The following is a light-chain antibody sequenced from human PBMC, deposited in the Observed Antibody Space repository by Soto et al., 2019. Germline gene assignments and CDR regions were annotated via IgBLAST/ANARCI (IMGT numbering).Light chain of an antibody. J-gene: IGLJ2*01. V-gene: IGLV1-51*01. CDR3: GTWDSSLSAVV. Sequence: QSVLTQPPSVSAAPGQKVTISCSGCSSNIGNNYVSWYQQLPGTAPKLLIYDNNKRPLGIPDRFSGSKSGTSATLGITGLQTGDEADYYCGTWDSSLSAVVFGGGTQLTVL. CDR2: DNN. CDR1: SSNIGNNY.